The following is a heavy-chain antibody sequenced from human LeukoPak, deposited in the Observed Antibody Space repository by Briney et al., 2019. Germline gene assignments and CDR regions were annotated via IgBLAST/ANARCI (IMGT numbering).Heavy chain of an antibody. CDR3: AQYYYDSSGYYYWFDP. D-gene: IGHD3-22*01. Sequence: KPSETLSLTCTVSGGSISSSSYYWGWIRQPPGKGLEWIGSIYYSGSTYYNPSLKSRVTISVDTSKNQFSLKLSSVTAADTAVYCCAQYYYDSSGYYYWFDPWGQGTLVTVSS. CDR2: IYYSGST. J-gene: IGHJ5*02. V-gene: IGHV4-39*01. CDR1: GGSISSSSYY.